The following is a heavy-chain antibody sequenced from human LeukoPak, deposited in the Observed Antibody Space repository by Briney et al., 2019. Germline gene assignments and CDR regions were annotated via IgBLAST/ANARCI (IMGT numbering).Heavy chain of an antibody. CDR3: ARGWSGYDAFDI. CDR2: IYYSGST. J-gene: IGHJ3*02. Sequence: SETLSLTCTVSGGSISSYYWSWIRQPPGKGLEWIGYIYYSGSTNYNPSLKSRVTISVDTSKNQFSLKLSSVTAADTAVYYCARGWSGYDAFDIWGQGTMVTVSS. V-gene: IGHV4-59*01. CDR1: GGSISSYY. D-gene: IGHD3-3*01.